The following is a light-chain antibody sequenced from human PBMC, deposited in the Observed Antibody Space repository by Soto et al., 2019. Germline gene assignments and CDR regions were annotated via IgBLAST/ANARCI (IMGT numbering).Light chain of an antibody. CDR2: DAS. CDR3: QQRSNWPRGT. J-gene: IGKJ2*01. Sequence: EIVLTQSPATLSLSPGERATLSCRASRRVGIYLGWYQQRPGQAPRLLIYDASNRATGIPARFSGSGSGTDFTLTISSLEPEDFAVYYCQQRSNWPRGTFGQGTKLEIK. CDR1: RRVGIY. V-gene: IGKV3-11*01.